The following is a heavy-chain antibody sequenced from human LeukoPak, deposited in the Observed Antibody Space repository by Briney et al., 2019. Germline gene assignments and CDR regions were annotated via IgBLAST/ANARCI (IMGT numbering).Heavy chain of an antibody. V-gene: IGHV3-23*01. CDR1: GFTFSSYA. CDR3: AASWSPHGAFDI. Sequence: GGSLRLSCAASGFTFSSYAMSWVRQAPGKGLEWVSAISGSGGSTYYADSVKGRFTISRDNSKNTLYLQMNSLRAEDTAVYYCAASWSPHGAFDIWGQGTMVTVSS. J-gene: IGHJ3*02. CDR2: ISGSGGST. D-gene: IGHD6-13*01.